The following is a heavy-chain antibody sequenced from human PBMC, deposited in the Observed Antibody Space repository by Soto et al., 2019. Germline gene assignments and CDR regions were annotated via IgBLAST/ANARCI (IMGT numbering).Heavy chain of an antibody. Sequence: EVQLVESGGGLVQPGGSLRLSCAASGFSFSNYWMHWVRQGPGKGLVWVSRIDHDGRSTCYADSVKGRFTISRDNAKNTLSLQMNSLTVEDTCVYYCVRKAGASYMPAEYFQHWGQGTLVTVSS. D-gene: IGHD2-2*01. CDR1: GFSFSNYW. CDR2: IDHDGRST. J-gene: IGHJ1*01. V-gene: IGHV3-74*01. CDR3: VRKAGASYMPAEYFQH.